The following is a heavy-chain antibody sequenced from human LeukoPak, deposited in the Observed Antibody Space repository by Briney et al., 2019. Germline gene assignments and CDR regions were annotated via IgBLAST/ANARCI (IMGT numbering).Heavy chain of an antibody. J-gene: IGHJ5*02. Sequence: ASVKVSCKASGYTFTDYYMHWVRQAPGQGLEWMGWINPNSGGTNYAQKFQGRVTMTRDTSISTAYMELSRLRSDDTAVYYCARDIQTYSSGFDPWGQGTLVTVSS. CDR2: INPNSGGT. CDR3: ARDIQTYSSGFDP. D-gene: IGHD6-25*01. CDR1: GYTFTDYY. V-gene: IGHV1-2*02.